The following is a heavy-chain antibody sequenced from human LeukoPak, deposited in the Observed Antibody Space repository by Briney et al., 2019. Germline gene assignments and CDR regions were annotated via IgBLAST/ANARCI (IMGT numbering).Heavy chain of an antibody. J-gene: IGHJ4*02. CDR2: ISSSSSTI. V-gene: IGHV3-48*04. D-gene: IGHD3-3*01. CDR1: GFTFSSYS. CDR3: ARGRRSTMTIFDY. Sequence: GGSLRLSCAASGFTFSSYSMNWVRQAPGKGLEWVSYISSSSSTIYYADSVKGRFTISRDNAKNSLYLQMNSLRAEDTAVYYCARGRRSTMTIFDYWGQGTLVTVSS.